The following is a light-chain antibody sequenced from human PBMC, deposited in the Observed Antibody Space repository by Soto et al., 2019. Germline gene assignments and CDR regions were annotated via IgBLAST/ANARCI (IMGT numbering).Light chain of an antibody. CDR1: QSVSRY. J-gene: IGKJ2*01. Sequence: EIVLTQSPATLSLSPGERATLSCRASQSVSRYVAWYQQKVGQAPRLLIFEASTRATGIPARFSGSGSGTDFTLPISSLEPEDFAVYYCQHRSTWPYTFGQGTKVDIK. V-gene: IGKV3-11*01. CDR3: QHRSTWPYT. CDR2: EAS.